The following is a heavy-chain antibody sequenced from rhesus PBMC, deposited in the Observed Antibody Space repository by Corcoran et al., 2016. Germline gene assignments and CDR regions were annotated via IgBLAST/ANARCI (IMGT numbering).Heavy chain of an antibody. J-gene: IGHJ4*01. D-gene: IGHD6S26*01. CDR1: GGSISGYY. Sequence: QVQLQESGPGVVKPSETLSLTCAVSGGSISGYYLWSWLRQHPGKGLEWIGYIGGSSGRTNYKPSRKSRVTIAKDTSKNQFALKLSSVTAADTAVYYCARAPRGSSGWSFDYWGQGVLVTVSS. CDR2: IGGSSGRT. CDR3: ARAPRGSSGWSFDY. V-gene: IGHV4-127*01.